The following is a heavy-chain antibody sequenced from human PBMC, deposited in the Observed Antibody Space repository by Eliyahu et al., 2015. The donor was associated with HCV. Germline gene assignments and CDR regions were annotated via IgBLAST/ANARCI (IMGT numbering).Heavy chain of an antibody. CDR2: SRAKSYSYST. CDR3: ARGPYCTGGTCPGPFDF. Sequence: DVQLVESGGGLVQPGGSXTLSXXTSGXNFXDXYXDWVRQAPGKGLEWVARSRAKSYSYSTEYAASVRGRFTVSRDESSNSLFLHMNSLKIEDTAVYFCARGPYCTGGTCPGPFDFWGQGTLVSVSA. V-gene: IGHV3-72*01. D-gene: IGHD2-8*02. J-gene: IGHJ4*02. CDR1: GXNFXDXY.